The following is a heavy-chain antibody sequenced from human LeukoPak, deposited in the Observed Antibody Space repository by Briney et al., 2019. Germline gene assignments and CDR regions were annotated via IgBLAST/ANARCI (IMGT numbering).Heavy chain of an antibody. CDR1: GGSFSGYY. CDR3: ARDLNPRGSYRYAWFDP. J-gene: IGHJ5*02. V-gene: IGHV4-34*01. Sequence: SETLSLTCAVYGGSFSGYYWSWIRQPPGKGLEWIGEINHSGSTNYNPSLKSRVNISVDTSKNQFSLKLSSVTAADTAVYYCARDLNPRGSYRYAWFDPWGQGTLVTVSS. CDR2: INHSGST. D-gene: IGHD3-16*02.